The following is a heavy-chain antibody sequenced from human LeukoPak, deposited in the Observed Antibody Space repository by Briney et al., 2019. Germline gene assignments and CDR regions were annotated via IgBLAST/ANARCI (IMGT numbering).Heavy chain of an antibody. J-gene: IGHJ4*02. CDR3: ARERPNYYDSSGHLWGPSYFDY. CDR1: GFTFSSYG. V-gene: IGHV3-33*01. Sequence: GGSLRLPCAASGFTFSSYGMHWVRQAPGEGLEWVAVIWYDGSNKYYADSVKGRFTISRDNSKNTLYLQMNSLRAEDTAVYYCARERPNYYDSSGHLWGPSYFDYWGQGTLVTVSS. CDR2: IWYDGSNK. D-gene: IGHD3-22*01.